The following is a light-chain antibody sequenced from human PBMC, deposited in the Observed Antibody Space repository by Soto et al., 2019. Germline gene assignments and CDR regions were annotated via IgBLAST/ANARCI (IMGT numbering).Light chain of an antibody. CDR2: EVT. CDR1: RLDVGGYNY. V-gene: IGLV2-14*03. Sequence: QSALTQPASVSGSPGQSITISCTGTRLDVGGYNYVSWYQQHPGKAPKLIIYEVTNRPSGVSDRFSGSKSDNTASLTISGLQTEDEADYYCCSYVSSKTYVFGTGTTLTVL. J-gene: IGLJ1*01. CDR3: CSYVSSKTYV.